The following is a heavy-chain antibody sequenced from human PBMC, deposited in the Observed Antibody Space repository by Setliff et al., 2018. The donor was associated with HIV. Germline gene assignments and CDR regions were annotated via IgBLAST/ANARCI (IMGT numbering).Heavy chain of an antibody. Sequence: PSETLSLTCTVSGGSISSFYWSWIRQSPEKGLEWIGYIYYSGTTNYNPALESRVTIAVDTSKNQFSLRLTSVTSADTAVYYCSRGGTMAEYWGPGKVVTVSS. J-gene: IGHJ4*02. CDR1: GGSISSFY. CDR2: IYYSGTT. CDR3: SRGGTMAEY. D-gene: IGHD1-7*01. V-gene: IGHV4-59*01.